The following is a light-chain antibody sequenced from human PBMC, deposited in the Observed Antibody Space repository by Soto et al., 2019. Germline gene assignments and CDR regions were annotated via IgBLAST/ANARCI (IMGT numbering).Light chain of an antibody. CDR1: QSVSSL. V-gene: IGKV1-5*01. CDR2: DAS. CDR3: QQYKSYLT. Sequence: DIQMTQSPSTLSASVGDRVTITCRASQSVSSLLAWYQQKPGKAPKVLIYDASSLESGVPSRFIGSGSGTEFTLTISSLQPDDFATYYCQQYKSYLTFGQGTKVEIK. J-gene: IGKJ1*01.